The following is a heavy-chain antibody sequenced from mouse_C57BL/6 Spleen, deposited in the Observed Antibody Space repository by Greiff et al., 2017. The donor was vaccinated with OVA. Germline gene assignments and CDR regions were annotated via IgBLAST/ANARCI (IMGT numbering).Heavy chain of an antibody. V-gene: IGHV5-9-1*02. J-gene: IGHJ2*01. Sequence: EVKLVESGAGLVKPGGSLKLSCAASGFTFSSYAMSWVRQTPEKRLEWVAYISSGGDYIYYADTVKGRFTISRDNARNTLYLQMSSLKSEDTAMYYCTRVYDYPFDYWGQGTTLTVSS. CDR3: TRVYDYPFDY. CDR2: ISSGGDYI. D-gene: IGHD2-4*01. CDR1: GFTFSSYA.